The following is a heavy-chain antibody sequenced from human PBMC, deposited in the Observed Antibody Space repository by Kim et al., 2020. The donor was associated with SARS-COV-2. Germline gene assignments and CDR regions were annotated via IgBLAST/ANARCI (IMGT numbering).Heavy chain of an antibody. D-gene: IGHD6-13*01. J-gene: IGHJ5*02. V-gene: IGHV4-39*06. Sequence: NPSLKSRVTLSVDTSKNQFALKLNSVTAADTAVYYCTSPPDSSSLVGSFDPWGQGTLVIVSS. CDR3: TSPPDSSSLVGSFDP.